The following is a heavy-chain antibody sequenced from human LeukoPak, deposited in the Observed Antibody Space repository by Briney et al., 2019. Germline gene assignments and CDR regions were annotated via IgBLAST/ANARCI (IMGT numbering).Heavy chain of an antibody. J-gene: IGHJ4*02. CDR1: GFTFSSYG. CDR2: IRYDGSNK. CDR3: AKGPEGYQLPFLDY. D-gene: IGHD2-2*01. Sequence: GGSLRLSCAASGFTFSSYGMHWVRQAPGKGLEWVAFIRYDGSNKYYADSVKGRFTISRDNSKNTLYLQMNSLRAEDTAVYYCAKGPEGYQLPFLDYWGQGTLVTVSS. V-gene: IGHV3-30*02.